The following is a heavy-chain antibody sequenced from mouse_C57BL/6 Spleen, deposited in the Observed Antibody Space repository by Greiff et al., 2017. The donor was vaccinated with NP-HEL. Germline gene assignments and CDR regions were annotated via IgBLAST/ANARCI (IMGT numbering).Heavy chain of an antibody. CDR2: INPSTGGT. J-gene: IGHJ3*01. Sequence: EVQLQQSGPELVKPGASVKISCKASGYSFTGYYMNWVKQSPEKSLEWIGEINPSTGGTTYNQKFKAKATLTVDKSSSTAYIQLKSLTSEDSAVYYCARGGKNWDRFAYWGQGTLVTVSA. CDR1: GYSFTGYY. CDR3: ARGGKNWDRFAY. V-gene: IGHV1-42*01. D-gene: IGHD4-1*01.